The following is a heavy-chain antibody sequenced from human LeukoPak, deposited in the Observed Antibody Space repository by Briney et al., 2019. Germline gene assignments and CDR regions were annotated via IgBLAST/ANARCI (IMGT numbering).Heavy chain of an antibody. CDR3: ASSLVYYYDSSGPKGDY. CDR1: GFTFSSYS. D-gene: IGHD3-22*01. J-gene: IGHJ4*02. CDR2: ISSSSSYI. V-gene: IGHV3-21*01. Sequence: GGSLGLSCAASGFTFSSYSMNWVRQAPGKGLEWVSSISSSSSYIYYADSVKGRFTISRDNAKNSLYLQMNSLRAEDTAVYYCASSLVYYYDSSGPKGDYWGQGTLVTVSS.